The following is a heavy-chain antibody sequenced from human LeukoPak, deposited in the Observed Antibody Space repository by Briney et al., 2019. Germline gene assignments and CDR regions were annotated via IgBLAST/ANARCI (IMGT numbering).Heavy chain of an antibody. D-gene: IGHD6-19*01. CDR3: AREQQWDPYFDY. CDR1: GFTFSSYG. CDR2: INWNGGST. J-gene: IGHJ4*02. Sequence: GGSLRLSCAASGFTFSSYGMHWVRQAPGKGLEWVSGINWNGGSTGYADSVKGRFTISRDNAKNSLYLQMNSLRAEDTALYYCAREQQWDPYFDYWGQGTLVTVSS. V-gene: IGHV3-20*04.